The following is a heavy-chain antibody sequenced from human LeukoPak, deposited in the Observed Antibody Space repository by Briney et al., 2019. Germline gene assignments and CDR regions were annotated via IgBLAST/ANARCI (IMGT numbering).Heavy chain of an antibody. CDR2: LNEDGTKK. Sequence: PGGSLRLSCAASGFTFTSYWMSWVRQAPGKRLEWVVNLNEDGTKKYYVGSVKGRFTISRDNAKNSLYLQLDSLRAGDTAVYYCARDGRDGFIDYWGQGTLATVSS. V-gene: IGHV3-7*01. J-gene: IGHJ4*02. CDR3: ARDGRDGFIDY. CDR1: GFTFTSYW. D-gene: IGHD5-24*01.